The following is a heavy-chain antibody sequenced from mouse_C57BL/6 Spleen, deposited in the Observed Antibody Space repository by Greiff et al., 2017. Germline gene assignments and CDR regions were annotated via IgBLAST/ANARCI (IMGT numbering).Heavy chain of an antibody. V-gene: IGHV1-69*01. D-gene: IGHD3-3*01. J-gene: IGHJ2*01. CDR2: IDPSDSYT. CDR1: GYTFTSYW. CDR3: ARGDLGYYFDY. Sequence: VHLVESGAELVMPGASVKLSCKASGYTFTSYWMHWVKQRPGQGLEWIGEIDPSDSYTNYNQKFKGKSTLTVDKSSSTAYMQLSSLTSEDSAVYYCARGDLGYYFDYWGQGTTLTVSS.